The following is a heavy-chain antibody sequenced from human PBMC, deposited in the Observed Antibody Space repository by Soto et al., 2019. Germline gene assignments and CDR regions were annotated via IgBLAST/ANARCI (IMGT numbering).Heavy chain of an antibody. V-gene: IGHV1-2*02. CDR3: ARAANPYYLLTSFDVQYYGLDV. Sequence: ASVKVSCKASGYIFTGYYIHWVRQAPGQGLEWMGWINPNSGGTKYAQKFQGRFTMTRDTSISTAYMELSRLKSDDTAAYYCARAANPYYLLTSFDVQYYGLDVWGQGAKVTVSS. D-gene: IGHD3-9*01. J-gene: IGHJ6*02. CDR2: INPNSGGT. CDR1: GYIFTGYY.